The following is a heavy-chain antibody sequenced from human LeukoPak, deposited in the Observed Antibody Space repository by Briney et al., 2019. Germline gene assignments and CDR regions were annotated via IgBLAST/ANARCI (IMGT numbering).Heavy chain of an antibody. CDR2: IYYSGST. CDR3: ARDLYGDYGYVGLYYFDY. Sequence: PSETLSLTCTVSGGSISSSSYYWGWIRQPPGKGLEWIGSIYYSGSTYYNPSLKSRVTISVDTSKNQFSLKLSSVTAADTAVYYCARDLYGDYGYVGLYYFDYWGQGTLVTVSS. CDR1: GGSISSSSYY. V-gene: IGHV4-39*07. D-gene: IGHD4-17*01. J-gene: IGHJ4*02.